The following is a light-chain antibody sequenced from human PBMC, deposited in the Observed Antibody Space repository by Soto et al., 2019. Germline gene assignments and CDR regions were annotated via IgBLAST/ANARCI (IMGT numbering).Light chain of an antibody. CDR1: HSLNNW. J-gene: IGKJ1*01. Sequence: DIQMTQSPSTLSASVGDRVTITCRASHSLNNWLAWYQQKPGKAPKLLMYDASSLESGVPSRFSGSGSGTEFTLTINSLQPDDFATYYCQQYHSYSPKFGQGTKVDIK. CDR2: DAS. CDR3: QQYHSYSPK. V-gene: IGKV1-5*01.